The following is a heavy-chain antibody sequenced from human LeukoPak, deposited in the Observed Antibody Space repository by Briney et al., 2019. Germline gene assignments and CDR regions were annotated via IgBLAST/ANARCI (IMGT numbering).Heavy chain of an antibody. Sequence: PSETLSLTCAVSGGSISSSNWWSWVRQPPGKGLEWIGEIYHSGSTNYNPSLKSRVTISVDKSKNQFSLKLSSVTAADTAVYYCARVTMIVVVNWFDPWGQRTLVTVSS. CDR1: GGSISSSNW. CDR3: ARVTMIVVVNWFDP. D-gene: IGHD3-22*01. V-gene: IGHV4-4*02. CDR2: IYHSGST. J-gene: IGHJ5*02.